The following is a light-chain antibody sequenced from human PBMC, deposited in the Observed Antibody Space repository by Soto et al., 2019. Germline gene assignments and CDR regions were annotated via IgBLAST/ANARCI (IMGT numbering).Light chain of an antibody. V-gene: IGKV1-9*01. CDR1: QDISDY. CDR2: AAS. Sequence: DIQLTQSPSFLSASLGDGVSITCRASQDISDYLAWYQQRPGKAPKLLIYAASTLQSGVPSRFSGSGSGTEFTLTISSLQPEDFATYSCQQLNSYPLTFGGGTKVDI. CDR3: QQLNSYPLT. J-gene: IGKJ4*01.